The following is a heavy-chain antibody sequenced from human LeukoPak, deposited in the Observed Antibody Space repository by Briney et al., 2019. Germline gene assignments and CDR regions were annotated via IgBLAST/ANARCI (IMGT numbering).Heavy chain of an antibody. V-gene: IGHV1-69*04. CDR3: ARVTEDTAMTFDY. Sequence: SVKVSCKASGGTFSSYAISWVRQAPGQGLEWMGRIIPILGIANYAQKFQGRVTITADKSTSTAYMELSSLRSEDTAVYYCARVTEDTAMTFDYWGQGTLVTVSS. CDR2: IIPILGIA. CDR1: GGTFSSYA. J-gene: IGHJ4*02. D-gene: IGHD5-18*01.